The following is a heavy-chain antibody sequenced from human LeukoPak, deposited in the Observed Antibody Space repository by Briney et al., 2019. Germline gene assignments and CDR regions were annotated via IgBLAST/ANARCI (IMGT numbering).Heavy chain of an antibody. Sequence: PGGSLRPSCALSGLTLSSYEMKWVRPAAGKGLEWVSYISRIGSTIYYADSVKGRFTISRDNANNSLYLQMNSLRAEDTAVYHCAELGITMIGGVWGKGTTVTIST. J-gene: IGHJ6*04. CDR2: ISRIGSTI. V-gene: IGHV3-48*03. D-gene: IGHD3-10*02. CDR1: GLTLSSYE. CDR3: AELGITMIGGV.